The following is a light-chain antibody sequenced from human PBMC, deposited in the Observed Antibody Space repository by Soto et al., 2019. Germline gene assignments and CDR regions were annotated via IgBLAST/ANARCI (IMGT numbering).Light chain of an antibody. V-gene: IGKV1-5*03. CDR2: KAS. CDR3: QQYTNYWT. Sequence: DTQMTQSPSILSASVGDRVTITCRASQSINTWLAWYQQKPGKAPKVLIYKASTLQSGVPSRFSGSGSGTEFTLTISSLQPDDFATYYRQQYTNYWTFGQGTKVEIK. CDR1: QSINTW. J-gene: IGKJ1*01.